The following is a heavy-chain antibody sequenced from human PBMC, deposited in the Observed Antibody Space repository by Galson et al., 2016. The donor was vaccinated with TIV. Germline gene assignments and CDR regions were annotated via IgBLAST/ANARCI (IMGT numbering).Heavy chain of an antibody. CDR1: GYMFTGYH. D-gene: IGHD5-24*01. Sequence: SVKVSCKASGYMFTGYHLHWVRQAPGQGPEWMGRINPNSGDTDFAQKFQGRVTMTRDTSISTANIEVRRLTFADPAVYFCARGVDGFRYWGQGTLVTVSS. CDR3: ARGVDGFRY. J-gene: IGHJ4*02. V-gene: IGHV1-2*06. CDR2: INPNSGDT.